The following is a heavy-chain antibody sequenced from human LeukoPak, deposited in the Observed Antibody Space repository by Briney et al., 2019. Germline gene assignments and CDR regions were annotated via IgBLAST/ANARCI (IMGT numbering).Heavy chain of an antibody. J-gene: IGHJ2*01. D-gene: IGHD6-19*01. CDR1: GGSISSYY. V-gene: IGHV4-59*01. CDR3: ASYSSGWPPEGYFYL. CDR2: IYYSGST. Sequence: SETLSLTCTVSGGSISSYYWSWIRQPPGKGLEWIGYIYYSGSTNYNPSLKSRVTISVDTSKNQFSLKLSSVTAADTAVYYCASYSSGWPPEGYFYLWGRGTLVTVSS.